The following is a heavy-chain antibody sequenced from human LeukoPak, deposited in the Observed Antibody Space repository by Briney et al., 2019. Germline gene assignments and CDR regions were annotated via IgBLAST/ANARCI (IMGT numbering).Heavy chain of an antibody. CDR1: GFTVSSNY. J-gene: IGHJ4*02. CDR2: IYSGGST. Sequence: GGSLRLSCAASGFTVSSNYMSWVRQAPGKGLEWVSVIYSGGSTYYADSVKGRFTISRDNSKNTLYLQMNSLRAEDTAVYYCARANIPTPYSGYGEIDYWGQGTLVTVSS. V-gene: IGHV3-66*01. D-gene: IGHD5-12*01. CDR3: ARANIPTPYSGYGEIDY.